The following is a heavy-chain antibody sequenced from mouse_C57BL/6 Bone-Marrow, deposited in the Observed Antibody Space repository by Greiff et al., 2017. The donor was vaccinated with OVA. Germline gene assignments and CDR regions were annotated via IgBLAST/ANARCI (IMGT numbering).Heavy chain of an antibody. CDR3: ARIITTVVSYFDY. J-gene: IGHJ2*01. CDR1: GFTFSDYY. CDR2: INYDGSST. Sequence: EVNVVESEGGLVQPGSSMKLSCTASGFTFSDYYMAWVRQVPEKGLEWVANINYDGSSTYYLDSLKSRFIISRDNAKNILYLQMSSLKSEDTATYYCARIITTVVSYFDYWGQGTTLTVSS. V-gene: IGHV5-16*01. D-gene: IGHD1-1*01.